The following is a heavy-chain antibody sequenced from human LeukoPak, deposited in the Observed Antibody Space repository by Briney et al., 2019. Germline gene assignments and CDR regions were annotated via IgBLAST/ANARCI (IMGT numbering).Heavy chain of an antibody. V-gene: IGHV3-23*01. J-gene: IGHJ6*03. CDR2: ISGSGGST. D-gene: IGHD6-13*01. Sequence: PGGSLRLSCAASGFTFSSYAMSWVRQAPGKGLEWVSAISGSGGSTYYADSVKGRFTISRDNSKNTLYLQMNSLRAEDTAVYYCAKEGSSSWYYYYYYMDVWGKGTTVTVSS. CDR1: GFTFSSYA. CDR3: AKEGSSSWYYYYYYMDV.